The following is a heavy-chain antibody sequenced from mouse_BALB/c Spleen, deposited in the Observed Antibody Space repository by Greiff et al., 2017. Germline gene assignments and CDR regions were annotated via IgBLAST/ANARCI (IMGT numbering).Heavy chain of an antibody. V-gene: IGHV5-6-3*01. Sequence: EVHLVESGGGLVQPGGSLKLSCAASGFTFSSYGMSWVRQTPDKRLELVATINSNGGSTYYPDSVKGRFTIARDNAKNTLYLQMSSLKSEDTAMYYCARDRYYGSSGYFDVWGAGTTVTVSS. J-gene: IGHJ1*01. CDR1: GFTFSSYG. D-gene: IGHD1-1*01. CDR3: ARDRYYGSSGYFDV. CDR2: INSNGGST.